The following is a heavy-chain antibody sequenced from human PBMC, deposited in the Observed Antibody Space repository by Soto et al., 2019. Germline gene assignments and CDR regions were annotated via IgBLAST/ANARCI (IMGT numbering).Heavy chain of an antibody. CDR1: GGSISSSIYW. CDR3: ATGLGPTTGIDY. CDR2: AYSIGST. J-gene: IGHJ4*02. D-gene: IGHD3-9*01. Sequence: QLQLQESGPGLVKPSETLSLTCTVSGGSISSSIYWWGWIPQSPSMVLDWIGSAYSIGSTYYRPAPKSRVTITLDPSKKQLSLKMTSVTAADTAVYYCATGLGPTTGIDYWGQGTLVTVSS. V-gene: IGHV4-39*01.